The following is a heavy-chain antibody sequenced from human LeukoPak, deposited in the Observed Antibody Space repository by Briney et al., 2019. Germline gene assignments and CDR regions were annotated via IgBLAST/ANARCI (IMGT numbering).Heavy chain of an antibody. CDR2: ISYDGSNK. CDR3: AKDYDYVWGSQAPDY. J-gene: IGHJ4*02. CDR1: GFTFSSYG. V-gene: IGHV3-30*18. D-gene: IGHD3-16*01. Sequence: GGSLRLSCAASGFTFSSYGMHWVRQAPGKGLEWVAVISYDGSNKYYADSVKGRFTISRGNSKNTLYLQMNSLRAEDTAVYYCAKDYDYVWGSQAPDYWGQGTLVTVSS.